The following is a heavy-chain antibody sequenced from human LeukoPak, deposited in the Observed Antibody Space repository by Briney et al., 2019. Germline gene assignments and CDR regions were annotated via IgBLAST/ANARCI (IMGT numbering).Heavy chain of an antibody. J-gene: IGHJ5*02. Sequence: GASVKVSCKASGYSFSGNYIHWVRQAPAQGLEWVGWINPKTGSTNYAEKFQGRVTMTRDTSISTCYMELSRLRSDDVAVYYCARSSGGSGRWGDNRFDPWGQGTLVIVSS. V-gene: IGHV1-2*02. CDR1: GYSFSGNY. CDR2: INPKTGST. D-gene: IGHD3-10*01. CDR3: ARSSGGSGRWGDNRFDP.